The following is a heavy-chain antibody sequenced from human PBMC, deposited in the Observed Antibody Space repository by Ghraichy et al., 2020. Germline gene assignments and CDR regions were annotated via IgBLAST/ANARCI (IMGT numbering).Heavy chain of an antibody. V-gene: IGHV4-39*01. CDR1: GGSISSSSYY. CDR3: ARQKRLAVAGYFDY. Sequence: ETLSLTCTVSGGSISSSSYYWAWIRQPPGKGLEWIGSIYYSGSTYYNPSLKSRVTISVDTSKNQFSLKLSSVTAADTAVYYCARQKRLAVAGYFDYWGQGTLVTVSS. D-gene: IGHD6-19*01. J-gene: IGHJ4*02. CDR2: IYYSGST.